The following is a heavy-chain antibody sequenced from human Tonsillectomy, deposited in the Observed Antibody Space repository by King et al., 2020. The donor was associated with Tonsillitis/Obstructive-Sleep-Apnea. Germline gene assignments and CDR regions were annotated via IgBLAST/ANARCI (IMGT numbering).Heavy chain of an antibody. D-gene: IGHD1-26*01. J-gene: IGHJ4*02. CDR1: GGSFSGYY. CDR2: INHSGST. CDR3: SREVFEEWELLPYFDY. V-gene: IGHV4-34*01. Sequence: VQLQQWGAGLLKPSETLSLTCAVYGGSFSGYYWSWIRQPPGKGLEWIGEINHSGSTNYNPSLKSRVTISVETSKNQFSLKLSSVTAADTAVYYCSREVFEEWELLPYFDYWGQGTPVTVSS.